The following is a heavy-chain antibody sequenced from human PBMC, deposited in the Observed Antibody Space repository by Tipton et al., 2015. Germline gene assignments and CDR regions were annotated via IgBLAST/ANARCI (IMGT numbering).Heavy chain of an antibody. J-gene: IGHJ5*02. V-gene: IGHV4-39*07. D-gene: IGHD3-10*01. CDR1: GGSISSSNYY. CDR3: ARVGSAGGFDP. Sequence: TLSLTCTVSGGSISSSNYYWGWIRQPPGKGLEWIGEIHHGGSTNYNPSLKSRVTMSVDTSKNQFSPHLSSVTAADTAVYYCARVGSAGGFDPWGQGTLVTVSS. CDR2: IHHGGST.